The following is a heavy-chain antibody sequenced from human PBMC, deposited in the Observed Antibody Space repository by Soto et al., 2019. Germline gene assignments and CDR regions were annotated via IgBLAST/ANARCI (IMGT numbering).Heavy chain of an antibody. CDR2: INAGNGNT. Sequence: ASVKVSCKASGYTFTSYAMHWVRRAPGQRLEWMGWINAGNGNTKYSQKFQGRVTITRDTSASTAYMELGSLRSEDTAVYYCASEWDGGHRQLFSFPAQRTTDL. CDR1: GYTFTSYA. J-gene: IGHJ2*01. D-gene: IGHD3-3*02. V-gene: IGHV1-3*01. CDR3: ASEWDGGHRQLFSFPAQRTTDL.